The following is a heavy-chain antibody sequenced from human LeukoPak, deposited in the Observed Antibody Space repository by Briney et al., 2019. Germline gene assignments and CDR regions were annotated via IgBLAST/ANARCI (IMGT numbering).Heavy chain of an antibody. CDR3: ANSLDC. V-gene: IGHV3-7*01. CDR1: GFTFSRSW. D-gene: IGHD2-21*01. J-gene: IGHJ4*02. CDR2: IKEDGSQT. Sequence: GGSLRLSCVASGFTFSRSWMDWVRQAPGKGLEWVANIKEDGSQTYYVDSAKGRFTISRDNAKNSLYLQMDSLRVEDTAIYYCANSLDCWGRGTLVTVSS.